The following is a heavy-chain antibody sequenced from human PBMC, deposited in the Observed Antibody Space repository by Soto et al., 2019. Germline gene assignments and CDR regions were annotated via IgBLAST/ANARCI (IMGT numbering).Heavy chain of an antibody. J-gene: IGHJ5*02. CDR2: IYYSGTT. D-gene: IGHD3-9*01. CDR1: GGPLGSGSYY. Sequence: PSSPLSLTCPVSGGPLGSGSYYWRWIRKSPGQGLEWIGYIYYSGTTKYNPSLKSRVSISVDTSKNQFSLRLTSLSAADTAVYYVARAASPYFDLLSACHPWGQGTRVSVSA. V-gene: IGHV4-61*01. CDR3: ARAASPYFDLLSACHP.